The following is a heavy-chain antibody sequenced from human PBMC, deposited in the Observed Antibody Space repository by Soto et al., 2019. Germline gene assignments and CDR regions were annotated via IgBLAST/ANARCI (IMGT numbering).Heavy chain of an antibody. CDR3: AQDSAPQIV. CDR1: GFTFSSYA. CDR2: INSRGKT. D-gene: IGHD6-13*01. J-gene: IGHJ6*02. V-gene: IGHV3-23*01. Sequence: GGSLRLSCAASGFTFSSYAMSWVRQAPGKGLEWVSGINSRGKTFYADSVKGRFTISRDTSKVTLYLEMNSLRAEDTAVYYCAQDSAPQIVWGQGTTVTVSS.